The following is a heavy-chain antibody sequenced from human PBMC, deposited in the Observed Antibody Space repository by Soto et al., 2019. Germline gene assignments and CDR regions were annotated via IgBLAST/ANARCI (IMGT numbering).Heavy chain of an antibody. Sequence: PSETLSLTCAVSGGSISSGGYSWSWIRQPPGKGLEWIGYIYHSGSTYYNPSLKSRVTISVDRSKNQFSLKLSSVTAADTAVYYCARGSGSSSWLYYFDYWGQGTLVTVSS. CDR1: GGSISSGGYS. V-gene: IGHV4-30-2*01. D-gene: IGHD6-13*01. J-gene: IGHJ4*02. CDR2: IYHSGST. CDR3: ARGSGSSSWLYYFDY.